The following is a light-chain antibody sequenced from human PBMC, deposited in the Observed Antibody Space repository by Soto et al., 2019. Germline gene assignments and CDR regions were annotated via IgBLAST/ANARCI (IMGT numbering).Light chain of an antibody. J-gene: IGLJ2*01. Sequence: QSALTQPPSASGSPGQSVTISCTGTSSDVGGYNYVSWYQQHPGKAPKLLMFRVTERPSGVPDRFSGSKSGNTASLPVSGLQAEDEADYYCCAYAGINTVIFGGGTKLTVL. CDR1: SSDVGGYNY. CDR3: CAYAGINTVI. V-gene: IGLV2-8*01. CDR2: RVT.